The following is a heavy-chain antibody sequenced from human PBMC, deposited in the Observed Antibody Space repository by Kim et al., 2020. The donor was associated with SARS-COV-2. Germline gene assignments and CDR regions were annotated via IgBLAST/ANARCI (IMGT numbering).Heavy chain of an antibody. Sequence: GGSLRLSCAASGFTFSSYAMSWVRQAPGKGLEWVSAISGSGGSTYYADSVKGRFTISRDNSKNTLYLQMNSLRAEDTAVYYCAKAGYCSGGSCYSIRFDPWGQGTLVTVSS. D-gene: IGHD2-15*01. CDR2: ISGSGGST. J-gene: IGHJ5*02. CDR1: GFTFSSYA. V-gene: IGHV3-23*01. CDR3: AKAGYCSGGSCYSIRFDP.